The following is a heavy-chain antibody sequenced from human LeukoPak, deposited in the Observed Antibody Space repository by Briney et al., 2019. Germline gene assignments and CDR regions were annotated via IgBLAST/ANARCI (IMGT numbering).Heavy chain of an antibody. J-gene: IGHJ4*02. D-gene: IGHD3-22*01. CDR2: ISGSGGST. V-gene: IGHV3-23*01. CDR3: AKEAYYYDRSGYYYGPYYFDY. Sequence: GGSLRLSCAASGFTFSSYAMSWVRQAPGKGLEWVSAISGSGGSTYYADSVKGRFTISRDNSKNTLYLQMNSLRAEDTAVYYCAKEAYYYDRSGYYYGPYYFDYWGQGTLVTVSS. CDR1: GFTFSSYA.